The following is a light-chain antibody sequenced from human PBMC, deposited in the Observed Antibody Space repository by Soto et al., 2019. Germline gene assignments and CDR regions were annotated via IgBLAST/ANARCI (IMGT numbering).Light chain of an antibody. V-gene: IGKV3D-15*01. CDR1: QSVSNN. CDR2: GAS. CDR3: QQYNNWLYWT. Sequence: EVVMRQSPGTLSLSPGERATLSCRASQSVSNNYLAWYQQKPGQAPRLLIYGASNRATGIPDRFSGSGSGTDFTLTISSLQSEDFAVYYCQQYNNWLYWTFGQGTKVDIK. J-gene: IGKJ1*01.